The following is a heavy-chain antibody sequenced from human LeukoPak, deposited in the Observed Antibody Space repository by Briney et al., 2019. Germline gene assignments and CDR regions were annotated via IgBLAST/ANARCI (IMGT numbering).Heavy chain of an antibody. CDR1: GDSVPSNNAA. CDR2: TYYRSKWYS. J-gene: IGHJ5*02. Sequence: SQTLSLTCAISGDSVPSNNAAWNWIRQSPSRGLEWLGRTYYRSKWYSHYAASVKSRIIIKPDSSKNQFSLQLNSVTPEDTAVYYCARGPGRVDPWGQGILVTVSS. CDR3: ARGPGRVDP. V-gene: IGHV6-1*01.